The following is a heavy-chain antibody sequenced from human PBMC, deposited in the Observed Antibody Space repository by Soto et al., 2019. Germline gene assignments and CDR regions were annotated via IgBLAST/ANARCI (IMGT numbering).Heavy chain of an antibody. D-gene: IGHD4-4*01. V-gene: IGHV4-59*08. J-gene: IGHJ6*03. CDR2: IYYSGST. Sequence: PSETLSLTCTVSGGSISSYYWSWIRQPPGKGLEWIGYIYYSGSTNYNPSLKSRVTISVDTSKNQFSLKLSSVTAADTAVYYCARRAAMTTVDYYYYYYMDVWGKGTTVTVSS. CDR3: ARRAAMTTVDYYYYYYMDV. CDR1: GGSISSYY.